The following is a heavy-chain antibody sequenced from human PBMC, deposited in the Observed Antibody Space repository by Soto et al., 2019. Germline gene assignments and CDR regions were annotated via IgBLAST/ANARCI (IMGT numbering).Heavy chain of an antibody. CDR2: ISYDGSNK. D-gene: IGHD2-21*02. Sequence: GSLRLSCAASGFTFSSYAMHWVRQAPGKGLEWVAVISYDGSNKYYADSVKGRFTISRDNSKNTLYLQMNSLRAEDTAVYYCARAYCGGDCYSGIDYWGQGTLVTVSS. CDR1: GFTFSSYA. V-gene: IGHV3-30-3*01. J-gene: IGHJ4*02. CDR3: ARAYCGGDCYSGIDY.